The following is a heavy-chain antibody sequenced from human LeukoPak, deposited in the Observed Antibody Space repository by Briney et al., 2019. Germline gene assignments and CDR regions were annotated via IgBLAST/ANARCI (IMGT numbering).Heavy chain of an antibody. J-gene: IGHJ6*02. Sequence: SESLSLTCTVSGGSISSSSYYWGWIRQPPGKGLEWIGSIYYSGSTYYNPSLKSRVTISVDTSKNQFSLKLSSVTAADTAVYYYARGVVSSGYSPRYYYGMDVWGQGTTVTVSS. V-gene: IGHV4-39*01. D-gene: IGHD3-22*01. CDR2: IYYSGST. CDR3: ARGVVSSGYSPRYYYGMDV. CDR1: GGSISSSSYY.